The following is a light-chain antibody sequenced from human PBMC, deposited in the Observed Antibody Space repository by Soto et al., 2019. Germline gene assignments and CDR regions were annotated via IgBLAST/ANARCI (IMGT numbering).Light chain of an antibody. CDR1: SSDVGGYNY. CDR2: DVS. CDR3: SSYTSSSTYV. Sequence: QSVLTQPASVSGSPGQSITISCTGTSSDVGGYNYVSWYQQHPGKAPKVMIYDVSNRPSGVSNRFSGSKSGNTASLSISGLQAEDYADYYCSSYTSSSTYVFGTGTKVTVL. J-gene: IGLJ1*01. V-gene: IGLV2-14*01.